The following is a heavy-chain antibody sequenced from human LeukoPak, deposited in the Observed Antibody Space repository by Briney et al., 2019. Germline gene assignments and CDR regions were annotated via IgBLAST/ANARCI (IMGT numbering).Heavy chain of an antibody. CDR2: INPSGGST. CDR3: ARGGLRKEEWGFY. CDR1: GYTFTDYY. Sequence: ASVKVSCKASGYTFTDYYMHWVRQAPGQGLEWMGIINPSGGSTSYAQKFQGRVTMTRDMFTSTVYMELSSLRSEDTAVYYCARGGLRKEEWGFYWGQGTLVTVSS. D-gene: IGHD3-3*01. V-gene: IGHV1-46*01. J-gene: IGHJ4*02.